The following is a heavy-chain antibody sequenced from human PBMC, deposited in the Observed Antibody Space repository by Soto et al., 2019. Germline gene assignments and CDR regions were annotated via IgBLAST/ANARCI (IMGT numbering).Heavy chain of an antibody. D-gene: IGHD3-16*02. J-gene: IGHJ4*02. Sequence: EVQLVESGGGLVQPGESLRLSCAASGFTFSSFNMHWVRQAPGKGLEWVSYISASSTTVYYADSVKGRFTISRDNAKNSLYLQMTSLRDEDTAVYYCARIYRRDGNKYADYWGQGTLVNVSS. CDR2: ISASSTTV. V-gene: IGHV3-48*02. CDR3: ARIYRRDGNKYADY. CDR1: GFTFSSFN.